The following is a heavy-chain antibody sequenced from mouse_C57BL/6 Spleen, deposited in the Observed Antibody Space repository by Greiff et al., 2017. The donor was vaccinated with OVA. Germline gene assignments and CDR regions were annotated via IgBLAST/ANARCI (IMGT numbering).Heavy chain of an antibody. CDR2: INPSSGYT. V-gene: IGHV1-4*01. Sequence: QVQLKESGAELARPGASVKMSCKASGYTFTSYTMHWVNQRPGQGLEWIGYINPSSGYTKYNQKFKDKATLTADKSSSTAYMQLSSLTSEDSAVYYCARSWDDWGQGTTLTVSS. CDR3: ARSWDD. CDR1: GYTFTSYT. J-gene: IGHJ2*01.